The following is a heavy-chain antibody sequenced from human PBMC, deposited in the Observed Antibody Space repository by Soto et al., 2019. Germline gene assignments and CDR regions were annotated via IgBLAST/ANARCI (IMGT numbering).Heavy chain of an antibody. CDR2: IDSDGSST. V-gene: IGHV3-74*01. CDR3: ARTYGGVDY. CDR1: GFTFSSYW. J-gene: IGHJ4*02. D-gene: IGHD2-21*01. Sequence: WGSLRLSCAASGFTFSSYWIHWVRQAPGKGLVWVSRIDSDGSSTAYAGSVKGRFTISRDNAKNTLYLQMNSLRAEDTAVYYCARTYGGVDYWGQGTLVTVSS.